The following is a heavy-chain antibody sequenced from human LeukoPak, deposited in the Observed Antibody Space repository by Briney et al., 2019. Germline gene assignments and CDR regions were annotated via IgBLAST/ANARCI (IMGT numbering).Heavy chain of an antibody. CDR2: ISGSGGST. CDR3: AKDAYGDYVGRRMGYWFDP. D-gene: IGHD4-17*01. CDR1: GFTFSSYA. J-gene: IGHJ5*02. Sequence: GGSLRLSCAASGFTFSSYAMSWVRQAPGKGLEWVSAISGSGGSTYYADSVKGRFTISRDNSKNTLYLQMNSLRAEDTAVYYCAKDAYGDYVGRRMGYWFDPWGQGTLVTVSS. V-gene: IGHV3-23*01.